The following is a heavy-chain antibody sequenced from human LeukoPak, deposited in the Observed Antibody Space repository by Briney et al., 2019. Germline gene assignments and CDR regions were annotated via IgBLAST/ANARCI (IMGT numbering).Heavy chain of an antibody. D-gene: IGHD3-3*01. V-gene: IGHV1-46*01. J-gene: IGHJ6*03. Sequence: ASVKVSCKASGYTFTSYYMHWVRQAPGQGLEWMGIINPSGGSTSYAQKFQGRVTMTRDMSTSTVYMELSSLRSEDTAVYYCARDRLLEDRDYYYYYYMDVWGKGTTVTVSS. CDR2: INPSGGST. CDR1: GYTFTSYY. CDR3: ARDRLLEDRDYYYYYYMDV.